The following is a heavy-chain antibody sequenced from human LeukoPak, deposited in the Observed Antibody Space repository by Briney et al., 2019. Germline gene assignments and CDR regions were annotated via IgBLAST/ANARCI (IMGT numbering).Heavy chain of an antibody. Sequence: VASVKVSCKASGYTFTSYYMHWVRQAPGQGLEWMGIINPSGGSTSYAQKFQGRVTMTRDMSTSTDYMELSSLRSEDTAVYYCARDNSVEDTAWWFDPWGQGTVVTVSS. CDR1: GYTFTSYY. D-gene: IGHD4-23*01. CDR2: INPSGGST. V-gene: IGHV1-46*01. J-gene: IGHJ5*02. CDR3: ARDNSVEDTAWWFDP.